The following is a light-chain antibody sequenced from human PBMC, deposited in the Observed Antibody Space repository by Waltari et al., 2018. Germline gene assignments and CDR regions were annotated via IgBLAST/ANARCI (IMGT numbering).Light chain of an antibody. Sequence: DIXMTQSPDSLAVSLGERATINCKSSQSVLYSSNNKNYLAWYQQKPGQPPKLLIYWASTRESGVPDRFSGSGSGTDFTLTISSLQAEDVAVYYCQQYYSTPYTFGQGTKLEIK. CDR1: QSVLYSSNNKNY. J-gene: IGKJ2*01. CDR3: QQYYSTPYT. V-gene: IGKV4-1*01. CDR2: WAS.